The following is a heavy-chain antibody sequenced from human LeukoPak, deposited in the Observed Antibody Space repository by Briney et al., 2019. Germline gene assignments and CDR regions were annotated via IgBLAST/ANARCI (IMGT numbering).Heavy chain of an antibody. D-gene: IGHD6-13*01. V-gene: IGHV4-39*01. CDR3: ASEYSSSWYVAY. CDR1: GGSISSSSYY. Sequence: KPSETLSLTCTVSGGSISSSSYYWGWIRQPPGKGLEWIGSIYYSGSTYYNPSLKSRVTISVDTSKNQSSLKLSSVTAADTAVYYCASEYSSSWYVAYWGQGTLVTVSS. CDR2: IYYSGST. J-gene: IGHJ4*02.